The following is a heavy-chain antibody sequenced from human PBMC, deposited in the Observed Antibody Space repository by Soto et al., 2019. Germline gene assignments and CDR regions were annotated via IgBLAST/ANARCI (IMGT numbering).Heavy chain of an antibody. CDR2: MGPSGTTT. J-gene: IGHJ4*02. CDR1: GYTFSNHA. V-gene: IGHV3-23*01. D-gene: IGHD3-3*01. Sequence: EVQLLESGGGLVQPGGSLILSCAASGYTFSNHAMSWFRQAPGKGLEWVSAMGPSGTTTYYADSVEGRFTISRDTSRNTLYLQMNSLRAEDTALYYCTKGSFLLGEEIYWGQGALVTVSS. CDR3: TKGSFLLGEEIY.